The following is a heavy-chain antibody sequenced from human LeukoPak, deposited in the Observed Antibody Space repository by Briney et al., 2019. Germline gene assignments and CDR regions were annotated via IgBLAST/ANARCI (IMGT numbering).Heavy chain of an antibody. V-gene: IGHV1-2*02. CDR3: ARGSYDSSGFEYFHH. CDR1: GYTFTSYA. Sequence: ASVKVSCKASGYTFTSYAMNWVRQAPGQGLEWMGWINPNSGGTNYAQKFQGRVTMTRDTSIGTAYMELNRLRSDDTAVYYCARGSYDSSGFEYFHHWGQGTLVTVSS. J-gene: IGHJ1*01. CDR2: INPNSGGT. D-gene: IGHD3-22*01.